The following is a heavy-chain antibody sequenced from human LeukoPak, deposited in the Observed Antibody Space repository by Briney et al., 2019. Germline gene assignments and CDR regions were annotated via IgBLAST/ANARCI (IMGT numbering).Heavy chain of an antibody. J-gene: IGHJ4*02. D-gene: IGHD6-13*01. Sequence: GGSLRLSCAASGFTFSSYSFNWVRQAPGKGLEWVSSISSSSSYIYYADSVKGRFTISRDNAKNSLYLQMNSLRAEDTAVYYCARGGGMRSWYDFDYWGQGTLVTVSS. CDR1: GFTFSSYS. CDR2: ISSSSSYI. CDR3: ARGGGMRSWYDFDY. V-gene: IGHV3-21*01.